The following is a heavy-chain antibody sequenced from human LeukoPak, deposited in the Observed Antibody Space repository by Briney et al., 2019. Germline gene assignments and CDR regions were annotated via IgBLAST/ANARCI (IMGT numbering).Heavy chain of an antibody. CDR2: IYYSGST. J-gene: IGHJ4*02. Sequence: SETLSLTCTVSGGSISSGGYYWSWIRQHPGKGLEWIGYIYYSGSTYYNPSLKSRVTISVDTSKNQFSLKLSSVTAADTAVYYCARSGNPRYSSSWYPAPTPAVHLDYWGQGTLVTVSS. D-gene: IGHD6-13*01. CDR1: GGSISSGGYY. CDR3: ARSGNPRYSSSWYPAPTPAVHLDY. V-gene: IGHV4-31*03.